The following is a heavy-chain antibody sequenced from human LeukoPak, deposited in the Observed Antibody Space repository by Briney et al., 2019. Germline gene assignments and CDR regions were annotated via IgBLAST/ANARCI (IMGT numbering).Heavy chain of an antibody. CDR2: ISYDGSNK. CDR1: GFTFSSYA. D-gene: IGHD4-17*01. CDR3: ARGMFTTVTTTSLSGMDV. Sequence: PGGSLRLSCAASGFTFSSYAMHWVRQAPGKGLEWVAVISYDGSNKYYADSVKGRFTISRDNSKNTLYLQMGSLRAEDMAVYYCARGMFTTVTTTSLSGMDVWGQGTTVTVSS. J-gene: IGHJ6*02. V-gene: IGHV3-30*14.